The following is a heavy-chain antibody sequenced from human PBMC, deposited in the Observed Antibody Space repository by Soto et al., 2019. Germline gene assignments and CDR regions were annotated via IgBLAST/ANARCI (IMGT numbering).Heavy chain of an antibody. CDR2: ISWNSGSI. J-gene: IGHJ3*02. V-gene: IGHV3-9*01. CDR3: VKDRGYSSGWLDAFDI. D-gene: IGHD6-19*01. Sequence: GGSLRLSCAASGFTFDDYAMHWVRQAPGKGLEWVSGISWNSGSIGYADSVKGRFTISRDNAKNSLYLQMNSLRAEDTALYYCVKDRGYSSGWLDAFDIWGQGTMVTVSS. CDR1: GFTFDDYA.